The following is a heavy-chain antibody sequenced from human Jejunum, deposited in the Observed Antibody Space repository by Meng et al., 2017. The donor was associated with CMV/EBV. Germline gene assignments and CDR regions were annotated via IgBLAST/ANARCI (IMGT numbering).Heavy chain of an antibody. CDR3: ARDIDH. J-gene: IGHJ5*02. Sequence: VQLCDSGGGLVKPGGSLRLSCIGSGFTFSSYNMNWVRQAPGKGLEWVSSISSSSRYINYADSVKGRFTISRDNAKNSLYLQMNSLRVEDTAIYYCARDIDHWGQGTLVTVSS. CDR2: ISSSSRYI. CDR1: GFTFSSYN. V-gene: IGHV3-21*01.